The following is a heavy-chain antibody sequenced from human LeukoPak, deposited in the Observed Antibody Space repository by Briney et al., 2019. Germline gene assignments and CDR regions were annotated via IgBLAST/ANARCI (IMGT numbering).Heavy chain of an antibody. Sequence: ASVKVSCKASGYTFTSYDINWVRQATGQGLEWMGWMNPNSGNTGYAQKFQGGVTITRNTSISTAYMELSSLRSEDTAVYYCARKNVVVVAATLLNYFDYWGQGTLVTVSS. CDR2: MNPNSGNT. D-gene: IGHD2-15*01. CDR3: ARKNVVVVAATLLNYFDY. J-gene: IGHJ4*02. V-gene: IGHV1-8*03. CDR1: GYTFTSYD.